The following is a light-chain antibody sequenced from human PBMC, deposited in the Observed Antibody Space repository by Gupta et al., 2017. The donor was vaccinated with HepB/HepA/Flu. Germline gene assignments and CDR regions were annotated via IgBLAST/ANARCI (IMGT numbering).Light chain of an antibody. CDR2: RAS. CDR1: LNIGSW. CDR3: QHDNSLPNV. V-gene: IGKV1-5*03. Sequence: DIQMTQSPSTLSASVGDRVTITCRASLNIGSWLAWYQQKPGNAPKLLIYRASVLESGVPSKFSGSGSGTEFTLTISSLQPDDFATYYCQHDNSLPNVFGQGTKLEIK. J-gene: IGKJ2*01.